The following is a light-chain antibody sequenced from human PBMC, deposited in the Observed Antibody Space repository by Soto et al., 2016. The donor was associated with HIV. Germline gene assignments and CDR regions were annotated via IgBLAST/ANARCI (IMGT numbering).Light chain of an antibody. Sequence: DIQMTQSPSTLSASIGDRVTITCRASQSFSSWLAWYQQKPGKAPKLLIYKASTLETGVPSRFSGSASGTEFTLTISSLQPDDFATYYCQQYYTYTFGLGTKVEIK. V-gene: IGKV1-5*03. CDR1: QSFSSW. CDR2: KAS. J-gene: IGKJ1*01. CDR3: QQYYTYT.